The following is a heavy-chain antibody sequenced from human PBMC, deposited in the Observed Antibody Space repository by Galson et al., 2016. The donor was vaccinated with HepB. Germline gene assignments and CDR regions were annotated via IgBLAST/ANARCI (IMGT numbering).Heavy chain of an antibody. J-gene: IGHJ4*02. Sequence: SLRLSCAGSGFSFGSYWMSWVRQSPGKGLVWVSRIEGDGTRPIYADSVKGRFTISRDNSENTLYLQMNSLRAEDTAVYYCARDLSGPDFWGQGTLVTVSS. CDR2: IEGDGTRP. V-gene: IGHV3-74*01. CDR3: ARDLSGPDF. CDR1: GFSFGSYW.